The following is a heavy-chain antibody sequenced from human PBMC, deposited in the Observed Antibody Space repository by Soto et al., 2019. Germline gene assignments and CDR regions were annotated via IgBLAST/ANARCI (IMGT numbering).Heavy chain of an antibody. J-gene: IGHJ4*02. CDR3: AISRRGRRLKYLDV. CDR1: GDSVSTNSVA. D-gene: IGHD3-9*01. V-gene: IGHV6-1*01. Sequence: SPTLSLTCAISGDSVSTNSVAWNWVRLSPSRGLEWLGRTYYRSKWHYDYAPSVRSRITINPDTSKNHFFLQLNSVSPDDAAVYYCAISRRGRRLKYLDVWGQGLLVTVS. CDR2: TYYRSKWHY.